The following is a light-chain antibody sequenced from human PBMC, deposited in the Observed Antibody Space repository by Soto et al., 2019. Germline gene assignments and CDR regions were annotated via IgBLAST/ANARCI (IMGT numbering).Light chain of an antibody. CDR1: QSVVYSSNNKND. J-gene: IGKJ2*01. Sequence: DIVMPPSRDSLAVSLGESAPINCKSSQSVVYSSNNKNDLGWYQQKPGQPPKLLIYWASTRESWVPDRFSGSWSGTDFTLTINRLEAEGVAVYYCQQYYRPPYAFGQGTKLEIK. V-gene: IGKV4-1*01. CDR2: WAS. CDR3: QQYYRPPYA.